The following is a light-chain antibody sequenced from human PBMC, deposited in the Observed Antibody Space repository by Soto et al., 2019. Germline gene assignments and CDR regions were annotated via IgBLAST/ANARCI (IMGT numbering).Light chain of an antibody. CDR1: LNIGTD. CDR2: AAS. CDR3: QQSNIAPRT. Sequence: DIQMTQSPSSLSASVGDRVTITCRAGLNIGTDLNWYQQKPGKAPNLLISAASTLQKGGPSRVIGSGSATSFTLTISSLQLGDFATDFEQQSNIAPRTFGQGTKV. V-gene: IGKV1-39*01. J-gene: IGKJ1*01.